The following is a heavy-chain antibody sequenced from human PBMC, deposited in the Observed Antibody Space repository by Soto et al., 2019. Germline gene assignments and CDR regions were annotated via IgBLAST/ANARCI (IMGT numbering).Heavy chain of an antibody. CDR1: GYTFTGYY. CDR2: INPNSGGT. CDR3: DRDYDSSGYPRYYFEY. J-gene: IGHJ4*02. D-gene: IGHD3-22*01. V-gene: IGHV1-2*04. Sequence: ASVKVSCKASGYTFTGYYMHWVRQAPGQGLEWMGWINPNSGGTNYAQKFQGWVTMTRDTSISTAYMELSRLRSDDTAVYYCDRDYDSSGYPRYYFEYWGQGTLVTVSS.